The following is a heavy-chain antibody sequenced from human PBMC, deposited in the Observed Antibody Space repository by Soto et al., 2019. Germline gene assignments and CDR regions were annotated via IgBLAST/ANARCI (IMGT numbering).Heavy chain of an antibody. Sequence: PSETLSLTCSVSGGSISGSSYYWGWIRQPPGKGLEWIGSIYRSGYTYDNPSLKGRLTISIDTSTNQFSLKLSSVTAADTAVYYCARCIAAAGPIDYWGQGTLVTVSS. J-gene: IGHJ4*02. CDR1: GGSISGSSYY. CDR3: ARCIAAAGPIDY. V-gene: IGHV4-39*07. CDR2: IYRSGYT. D-gene: IGHD6-13*01.